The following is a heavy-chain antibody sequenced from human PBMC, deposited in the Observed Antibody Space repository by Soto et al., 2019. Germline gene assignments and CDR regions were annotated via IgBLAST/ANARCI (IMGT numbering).Heavy chain of an antibody. Sequence: ASVKVSCKASGYTFTGYYMHWVRQAPGQGLEWMGWINPNSGGTNYAQKFQGWVTMTRDTSISTAYMEPSRLRSDDTAVYYCARGTVVPAAMSVPHYYYMDVWGKGTTVTVSS. J-gene: IGHJ6*03. V-gene: IGHV1-2*04. D-gene: IGHD2-2*01. CDR1: GYTFTGYY. CDR2: INPNSGGT. CDR3: ARGTVVPAAMSVPHYYYMDV.